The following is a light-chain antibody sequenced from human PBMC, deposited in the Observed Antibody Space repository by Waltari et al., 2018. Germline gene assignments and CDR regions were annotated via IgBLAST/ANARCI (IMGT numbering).Light chain of an antibody. CDR2: DAS. CDR1: QTVRSRY. CDR3: QQYGSSPKT. J-gene: IGKJ1*01. Sequence: EVVLTQSPATLSLSPGERATLSCGASQTVRSRYLAWYQQKPGLAPRLVIYDASSRAPGIPDRFRGGGSGTDFTLTISGLEPEDFAVYYCQQYGSSPKTFGPGTTVEVK. V-gene: IGKV3D-20*01.